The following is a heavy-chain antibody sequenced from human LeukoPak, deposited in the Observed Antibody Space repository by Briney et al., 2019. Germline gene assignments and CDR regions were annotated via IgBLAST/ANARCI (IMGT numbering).Heavy chain of an antibody. Sequence: ASVKVSCKASGGTFSSYAISWVRQAPGQGLEWTGRIIPILGIANYAQKFQGRVTITADKSTSTAYMELSSLRSEDTAVYYCARNYGSNYFDYWGQGTLVTVSS. D-gene: IGHD3-10*01. CDR3: ARNYGSNYFDY. V-gene: IGHV1-69*04. CDR1: GGTFSSYA. J-gene: IGHJ4*02. CDR2: IIPILGIA.